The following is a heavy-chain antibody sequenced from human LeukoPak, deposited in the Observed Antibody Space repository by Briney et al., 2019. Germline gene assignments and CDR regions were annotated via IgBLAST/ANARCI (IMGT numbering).Heavy chain of an antibody. Sequence: SGGSLRLSCAASGFTFSDFAMSWVRQAPGKGLEWVSTISGNGGRTYYADSVKGRFTISRDNSKNTLYLQMKSLRAEDTAVYYCAKTMGAIDHGYWGQGTLVTVSS. CDR1: GFTFSDFA. CDR3: AKTMGAIDHGY. CDR2: ISGNGGRT. V-gene: IGHV3-23*01. D-gene: IGHD1-26*01. J-gene: IGHJ4*02.